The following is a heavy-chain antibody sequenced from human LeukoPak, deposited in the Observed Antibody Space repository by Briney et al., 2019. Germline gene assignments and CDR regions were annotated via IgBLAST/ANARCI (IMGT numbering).Heavy chain of an antibody. V-gene: IGHV4-59*08. Sequence: SETLSLTCTVSGGSISRYYWSWIRPPPGKGLEWIGYISYTGSTTYNSSLKSRVTISLDTSQNQFSLKLSSVTAADTAVYYCARHVIITMIVVVTHRYYFDYWGQGTLVTVSS. J-gene: IGHJ4*02. CDR1: GGSISRYY. CDR2: ISYTGST. CDR3: ARHVIITMIVVVTHRYYFDY. D-gene: IGHD3-22*01.